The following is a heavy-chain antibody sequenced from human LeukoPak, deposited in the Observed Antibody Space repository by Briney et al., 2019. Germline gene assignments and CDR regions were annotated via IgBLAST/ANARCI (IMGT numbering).Heavy chain of an antibody. CDR1: GGSTSNSNYY. V-gene: IGHV4-39*07. D-gene: IGHD5-18*01. Sequence: SETLSLTCTVSGGSTSNSNYYWGWIRQPPGKGLEWIGRIYTSGSTNYNPSLKSRVTISVDTSKNQFSLKLSSVTAADTAVYYCARESGYSYGTVWFDPWGQGTLVTVSS. J-gene: IGHJ5*02. CDR2: IYTSGST. CDR3: ARESGYSYGTVWFDP.